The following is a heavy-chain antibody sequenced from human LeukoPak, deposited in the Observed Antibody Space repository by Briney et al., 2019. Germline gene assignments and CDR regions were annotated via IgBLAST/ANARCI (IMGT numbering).Heavy chain of an antibody. V-gene: IGHV1-69*13. CDR1: GGTFSSYA. CDR2: IIPIFGTA. J-gene: IGHJ4*02. D-gene: IGHD4-11*01. CDR3: ARVGGRTVTTTSFDY. Sequence: ASVKVSCKASGGTFSSYAISWVRQAPGQGLEWMGGIIPIFGTANYAQKFQGRVTITADESTSTAYMELSSLRSEDTAVYYRARVGGRTVTTTSFDYWGQGTLVTVSS.